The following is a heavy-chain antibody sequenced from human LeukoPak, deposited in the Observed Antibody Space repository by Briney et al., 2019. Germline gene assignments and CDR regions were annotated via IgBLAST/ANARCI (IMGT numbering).Heavy chain of an antibody. CDR3: ARHSSGWYWFDP. V-gene: IGHV4-59*01. J-gene: IGHJ5*02. D-gene: IGHD6-19*01. Sequence: LRLSCAASGFTFSSYEMNWVRQPPGKGLEWIGYIYYSGSTNYNPSLKSRVTISVDTSKNQFSLKLSSVTAADTAVYYCARHSSGWYWFDPWGQGTLVTVSS. CDR1: GFTFSSYE. CDR2: IYYSGST.